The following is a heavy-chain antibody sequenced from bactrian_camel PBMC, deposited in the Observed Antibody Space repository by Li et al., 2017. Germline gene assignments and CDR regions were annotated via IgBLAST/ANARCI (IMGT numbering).Heavy chain of an antibody. J-gene: IGHJ4*01. CDR2: IYSDGTRP. V-gene: IGHV3S6*01. D-gene: IGHD4*01. CDR1: GFTYTPFSDC. Sequence: HVQLVESGGELVQPGGSLRLSCTASGFTYTPFSDCYMNWVRQAPGKGLEWVASIYSDGTRPLYVDFVDGRFTISRDIAKNIVYLQMDRLKFEDTALYYCVRASVPATIAGRLGPGTQVTVS.